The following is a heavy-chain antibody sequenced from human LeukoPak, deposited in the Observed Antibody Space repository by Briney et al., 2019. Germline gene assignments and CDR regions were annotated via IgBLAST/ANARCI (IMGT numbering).Heavy chain of an antibody. D-gene: IGHD6-19*01. Sequence: PGGSLRLSCAASGFTFGLYTMNWVRQAPGQGLEWVSSISSSSGYIYYADSVKGRFTISRDNAENSLYLQMNSLRAEDTAIYFRAREDYGSGWTGWFDPWGQGTLVTVSS. V-gene: IGHV3-21*01. CDR1: GFTFGLYT. CDR2: ISSSSGYI. J-gene: IGHJ5*02. CDR3: AREDYGSGWTGWFDP.